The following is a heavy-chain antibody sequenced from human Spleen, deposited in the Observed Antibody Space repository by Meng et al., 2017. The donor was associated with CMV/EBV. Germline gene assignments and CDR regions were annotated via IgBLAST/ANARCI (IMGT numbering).Heavy chain of an antibody. CDR2: IVSSGGTL. CDR1: GFTFSSYS. Sequence: GGSLRLSCEASGFTFSSYSMNWVRQAPGKGLEWVSYIVSSGGTLYYADSVKGRFTVSRDNAKNSVYLQMNSLRAEDTAVYYCARAYYGVDGMDVWGQGTTVTVSS. D-gene: IGHD4-17*01. J-gene: IGHJ6*02. V-gene: IGHV3-48*04. CDR3: ARAYYGVDGMDV.